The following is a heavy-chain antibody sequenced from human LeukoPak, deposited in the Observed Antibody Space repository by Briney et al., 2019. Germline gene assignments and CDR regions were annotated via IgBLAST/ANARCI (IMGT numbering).Heavy chain of an antibody. CDR3: ARGRRYYDFWSVHPPYYYMDV. D-gene: IGHD3-3*01. J-gene: IGHJ6*03. V-gene: IGHV4-4*07. CDR1: GGSISSYY. CDR2: IYTSGST. Sequence: SETLSLTCTVSGGSISSYYWSWIRQPAGKGLEWIGRIYTSGSTNYNPSLKSRVTMSVDTSKNQFSLKLSSVTAADTAVCYCARGRRYYDFWSVHPPYYYMDVWGKGTTVTVSS.